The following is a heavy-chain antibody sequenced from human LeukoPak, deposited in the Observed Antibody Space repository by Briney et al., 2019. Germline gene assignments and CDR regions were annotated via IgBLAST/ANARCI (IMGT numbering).Heavy chain of an antibody. CDR2: IHHSGGT. D-gene: IGHD3-10*01. CDR1: GASVSRNW. CDR3: ARTYGSGRLDAFDI. Sequence: PSETLSLTCTVSGASVSRNWWSWVRQPPGKGLEWIGEIHHSGGTNYNPSLKSRVTMSLDNSNNHFSLKLSSVTAADTAVYYCARTYGSGRLDAFDIWGQGTMVTVSS. J-gene: IGHJ3*02. V-gene: IGHV4-4*02.